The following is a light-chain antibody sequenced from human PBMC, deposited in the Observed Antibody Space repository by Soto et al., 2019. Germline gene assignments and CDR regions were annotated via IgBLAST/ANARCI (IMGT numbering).Light chain of an antibody. CDR1: QSVSSYY. CDR2: GAS. CDR3: QQYGSSPPRT. V-gene: IGKV3-20*01. Sequence: EIVMTQSPATLSVSPGERATLSCRASQSVSSYYLAWYQQKPGQAPRLLIYGASTRATDVPDRFSGSGSGADFTLSISRLEPEDFAVYYCQQYGSSPPRTFGQGTKVDIK. J-gene: IGKJ1*01.